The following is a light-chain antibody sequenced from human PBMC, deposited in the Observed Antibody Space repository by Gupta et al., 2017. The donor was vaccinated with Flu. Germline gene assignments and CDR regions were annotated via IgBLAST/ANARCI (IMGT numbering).Light chain of an antibody. CDR1: QNINNF. J-gene: IGKJ4*01. CDR3: QQRSNWPLT. CDR2: DAS. Sequence: EIVLTPSPATLSLSPGERGTLSCKSTQNINNFLAWYQQKPGQVPRLLISDASKRTTGIPNRFSGSGSGTEFTLTINVRAPEDSAIYYCQQRSNWPLTFGRGTRVEIK. V-gene: IGKV3-11*01.